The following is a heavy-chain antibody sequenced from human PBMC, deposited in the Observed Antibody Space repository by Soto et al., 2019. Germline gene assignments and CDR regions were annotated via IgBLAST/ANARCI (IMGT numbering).Heavy chain of an antibody. J-gene: IGHJ6*02. CDR2: IMPIFRTP. CDR1: GGTFINSA. D-gene: IGHD3-3*02. Sequence: QVQLEQSGAEVKKPGSSVKVSCNASGGTFINSAISWVRQAPGQGLEWMGGIMPIFRTPDYAQKFQGRVTITADESTSTAYMELSGLRSDDTAIYYCARDKDRAQLGGNYYYILDVWGQGTTVTVSS. CDR3: ARDKDRAQLGGNYYYILDV. V-gene: IGHV1-69*12.